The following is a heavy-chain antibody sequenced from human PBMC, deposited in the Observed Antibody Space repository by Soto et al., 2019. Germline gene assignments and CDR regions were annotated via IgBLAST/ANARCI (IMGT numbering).Heavy chain of an antibody. CDR2: INPSGGST. CDR1: GYTFTSYY. CDR3: ARGGIVGDKAYYYGMDV. J-gene: IGHJ6*02. V-gene: IGHV1-46*01. D-gene: IGHD1-26*01. Sequence: ASVKVSCKASGYTFTSYYMHWVRQAPGQGLEWMGIINPSGGSTSYAQKFQGRVTMTRDTSTSTVYMELSSLRSGDTAVYYCARGGIVGDKAYYYGMDVWGQGTTVTVS.